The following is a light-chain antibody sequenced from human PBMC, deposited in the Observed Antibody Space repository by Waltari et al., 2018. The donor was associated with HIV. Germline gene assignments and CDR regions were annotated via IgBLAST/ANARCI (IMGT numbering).Light chain of an antibody. CDR1: SSNIGSNS. Sequence: QSVLTQPPSTSGTPGQRVTISCSGSSSNIGSNSVFWYQQLPGTAPKLVIYRNDQRPSGVPDRFSGCKSGTSASLAISGLRSEDEADYYCATGDDSLSGVVFGGGTKVNVL. J-gene: IGLJ2*01. V-gene: IGLV1-47*01. CDR3: ATGDDSLSGVV. CDR2: RND.